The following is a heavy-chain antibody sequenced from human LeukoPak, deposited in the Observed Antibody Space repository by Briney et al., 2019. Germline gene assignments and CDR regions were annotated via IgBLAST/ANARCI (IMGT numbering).Heavy chain of an antibody. Sequence: GGSLRLSCAASGFTFSTYWMHWVRQGPGKGLEWVSRINADGSTTTYADSVKGQFTISRDNAKNTLYLQMNSLRAEDTAIYYCARGPSHSSSWYGLDDWGQGALVTVFS. J-gene: IGHJ4*02. CDR2: INADGSTT. V-gene: IGHV3-74*01. CDR1: GFTFSTYW. D-gene: IGHD6-13*01. CDR3: ARGPSHSSSWYGLDD.